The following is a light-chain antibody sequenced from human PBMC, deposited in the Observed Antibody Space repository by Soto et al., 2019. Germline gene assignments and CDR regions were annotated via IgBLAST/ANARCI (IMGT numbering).Light chain of an antibody. CDR3: QQRSNWPWT. Sequence: EIVLTQSPATLSLSPGERATLSCRASQRISGYLGWYQQKPGQAPRLLIYDASNRATGIPVRFSGSGSGTDYTLPITNLEPEDFAIYYCQQRSNWPWTFGQGTKVYIK. J-gene: IGKJ1*01. CDR1: QRISGY. V-gene: IGKV3-11*01. CDR2: DAS.